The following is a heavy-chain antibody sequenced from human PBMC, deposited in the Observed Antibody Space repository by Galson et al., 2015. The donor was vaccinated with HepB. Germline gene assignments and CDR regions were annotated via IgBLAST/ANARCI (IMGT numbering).Heavy chain of an antibody. Sequence: SVKVSCKVSGYTLTELSMHWVRQAPGKGLEWMGGFDTEDGETIYAQKFQGRVTMSEDTSTDTAYLELSSLRSEDTAEYYCATTAAIAAAGIGWFDPWGQGTLVTVSS. J-gene: IGHJ5*02. CDR1: GYTLTELS. CDR3: ATTAAIAAAGIGWFDP. V-gene: IGHV1-24*01. D-gene: IGHD6-13*01. CDR2: FDTEDGET.